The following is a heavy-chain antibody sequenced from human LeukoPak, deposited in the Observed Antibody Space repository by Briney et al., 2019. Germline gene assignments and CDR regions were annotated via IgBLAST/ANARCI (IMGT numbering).Heavy chain of an antibody. V-gene: IGHV3-48*03. CDR1: GFTFSSYE. J-gene: IGHJ4*02. D-gene: IGHD6-19*01. CDR3: AKVGHSSGYFDY. Sequence: PGGSLRLSCAASGFTFSSYEMNWVRQAPGKGLEWVSYISSSGSTIYYADSVKGRFTISRDNSKNTLYLQMDSLRVEDTAMYYCAKVGHSSGYFDYWGQGTLVTVSS. CDR2: ISSSGSTI.